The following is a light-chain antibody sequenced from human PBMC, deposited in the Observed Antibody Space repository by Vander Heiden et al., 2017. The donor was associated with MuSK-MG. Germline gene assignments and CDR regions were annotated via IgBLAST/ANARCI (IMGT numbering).Light chain of an antibody. CDR3: PQYKSLHRK. Sequence: DIVMTQSPATLSVSPGERATLSCRASQSVSSNLARYQQKRGKGPRHLNYGASHRATGIPARLSGGGSGTEFTLTSSSLRSVEFAVYYCPQYKSLHRKFGQGTKVEI. V-gene: IGKV3-15*01. CDR2: GAS. J-gene: IGKJ1*01. CDR1: QSVSSN.